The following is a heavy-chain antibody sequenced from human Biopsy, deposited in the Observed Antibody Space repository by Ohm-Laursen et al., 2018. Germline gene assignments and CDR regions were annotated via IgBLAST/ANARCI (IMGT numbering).Heavy chain of an antibody. D-gene: IGHD4-23*01. J-gene: IGHJ6*02. CDR2: MSRSDSII. CDR1: GSTCSDYY. CDR3: SRDWGGDYGGNIDYYYFFGMDV. V-gene: IGHV3-11*01. Sequence: SLTLSRAASGSTCSDYYMSWVRKAPGQGLERLSYMSRSDSIIAYADSAKGRFTISRDNAQNTLYPQMNSLRADDTAVYYCSRDWGGDYGGNIDYYYFFGMDVWGQGTTVTVSS.